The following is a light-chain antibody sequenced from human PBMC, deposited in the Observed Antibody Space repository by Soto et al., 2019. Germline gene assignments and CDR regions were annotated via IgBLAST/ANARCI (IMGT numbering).Light chain of an antibody. V-gene: IGKV3-20*01. CDR3: QQYGSSGT. Sequence: EVVLSQSPVTLAPSPWGRGTRVCGASQSVSNNYLAWYQQKPGQAPRLLIYGASNRATGIPDRFSGSGSGTDFTLTISRLEPEDFAVYYCQQYGSSGTFGQGTKVDIK. CDR1: QSVSNNY. J-gene: IGKJ1*01. CDR2: GAS.